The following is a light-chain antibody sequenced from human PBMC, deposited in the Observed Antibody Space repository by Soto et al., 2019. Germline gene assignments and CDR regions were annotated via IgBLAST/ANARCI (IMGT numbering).Light chain of an antibody. V-gene: IGKV3-11*01. CDR1: QTISSY. J-gene: IGKJ5*01. Sequence: EIVLTQSPATLSLSPGERATLSCRASQTISSYLAWYQHKPGQDPRLLIYDTSNRATGIPARFSVSGSGTDFTLTISSLEPEDFAVYSCQQYGFSPISFGQGTRLEIK. CDR2: DTS. CDR3: QQYGFSPIS.